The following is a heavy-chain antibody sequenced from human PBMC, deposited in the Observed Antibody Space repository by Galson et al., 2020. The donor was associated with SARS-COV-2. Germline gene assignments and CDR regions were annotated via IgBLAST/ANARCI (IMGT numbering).Heavy chain of an antibody. CDR3: ARAIFSADSLWRRVWPMYADS. Sequence: SETLSLTCTVSGASISSSSYYWAWIRQPPGKGLEYIGSVYFSGVTYQNPSLKSRVTISISTSENKFSLRLRSVTAADSGLYFCARAIFSADSLWRRVWPMYADSWGQGTRVSVSS. CDR1: GASISSSSYY. V-gene: IGHV4-39*07. D-gene: IGHD3-16*01. J-gene: IGHJ5*01. CDR2: VYFSGVT.